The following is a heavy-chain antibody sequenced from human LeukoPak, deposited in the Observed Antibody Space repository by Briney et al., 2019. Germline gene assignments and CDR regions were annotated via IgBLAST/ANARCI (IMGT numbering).Heavy chain of an antibody. CDR3: ARQKASGTTQFDP. CDR2: IYYTGTP. J-gene: IGHJ5*02. CDR1: GGSISRSIYY. V-gene: IGHV4-39*07. D-gene: IGHD1-7*01. Sequence: KPSETLSLTCTVSGGSISRSIYYWGWIRQPPGKGLEWIGSIYYTGTPYYNPSLKSRVILSVDTSKNQFSLNLNSVTAADTAVYFCARQKASGTTQFDPWGQGTLVTVSS.